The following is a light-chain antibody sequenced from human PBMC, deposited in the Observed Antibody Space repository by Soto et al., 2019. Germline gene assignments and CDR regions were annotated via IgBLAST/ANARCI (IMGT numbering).Light chain of an antibody. CDR3: CSYAGSYTPVV. Sequence: QSALTQPRSVSGSPGQSVTISCTGTSSDVGGYNCVSWYQQHAGKAPKLMIYDVSQRPSGVPDRFSGSKSGNTASLTISGLQAEDQADYYCCSYAGSYTPVVFGGGTKVTVL. V-gene: IGLV2-11*01. CDR2: DVS. J-gene: IGLJ2*01. CDR1: SSDVGGYNC.